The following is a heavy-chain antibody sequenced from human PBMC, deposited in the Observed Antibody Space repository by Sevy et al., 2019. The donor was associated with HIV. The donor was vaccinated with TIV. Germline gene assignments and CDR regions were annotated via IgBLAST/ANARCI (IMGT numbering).Heavy chain of an antibody. Sequence: ASVKVSCKASGYTFTGYYMHWVRQAPGQGLEWMGWINPNSGGTNYAQKFQGRVTMTRDTSISTAYMELSRLRSDDTAVYYCASSTYYYDSSGYSVYYGMDVWGQGTTVTVS. D-gene: IGHD3-22*01. J-gene: IGHJ6*02. CDR1: GYTFTGYY. V-gene: IGHV1-2*02. CDR3: ASSTYYYDSSGYSVYYGMDV. CDR2: INPNSGGT.